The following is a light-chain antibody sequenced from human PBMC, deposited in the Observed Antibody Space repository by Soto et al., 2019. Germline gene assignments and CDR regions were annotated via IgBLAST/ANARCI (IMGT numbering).Light chain of an antibody. J-gene: IGKJ5*01. CDR2: GGS. V-gene: IGKV1-5*01. Sequence: DIQMTQSPSTLSPSVGDRVTITCRASQNIASSLAWYQQKPGKAPKLLIYGGSTVESGVPSRFSGSGSGTHFTLTITNLQPGDFATYYCLQYNTFSTTFGQGTRLETK. CDR3: LQYNTFSTT. CDR1: QNIASS.